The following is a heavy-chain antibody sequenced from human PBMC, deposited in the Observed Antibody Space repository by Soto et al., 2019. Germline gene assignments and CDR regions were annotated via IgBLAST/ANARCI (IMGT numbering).Heavy chain of an antibody. CDR1: GFSLSTSKVG. CDR2: IYWDDDK. CDR3: AHTYPPAFDI. J-gene: IGHJ3*02. V-gene: IGHV2-5*02. Sequence: QITLKESGPTLVKPTQTLMLTCTFSGFSLSTSKVGVGWVRQPPGKALEWLALIYWDDDKRYSPSLNNRLTIXXDPSKNQVVLTMTNMDPVDTATYYCAHTYPPAFDIWGQGTMVTVSS. D-gene: IGHD3-16*01.